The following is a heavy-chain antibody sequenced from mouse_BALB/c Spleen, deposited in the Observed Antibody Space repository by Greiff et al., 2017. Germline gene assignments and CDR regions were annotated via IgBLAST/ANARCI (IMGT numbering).Heavy chain of an antibody. CDR2: ISYSGST. J-gene: IGHJ4*01. D-gene: IGHD2-12*01. V-gene: IGHV3-2*02. CDR3: ARLRYYAMDY. CDR1: GYSITSDYA. Sequence: DVQLQESGPGLVKPSQSLSLTCTVTGYSITSDYAWNWIRQFPGNKLEWMGYISYSGSTSYNPSLKSRISITRDTSKNQFFLQLNSVTTEDTATYYCARLRYYAMDYWGQGTSVTVSS.